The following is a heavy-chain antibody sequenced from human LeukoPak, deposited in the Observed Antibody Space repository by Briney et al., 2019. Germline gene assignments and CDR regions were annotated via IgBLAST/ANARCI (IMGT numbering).Heavy chain of an antibody. CDR2: INSDGSNR. CDR1: GFTFSSHW. CDR3: ARSLGGDGSYDI. J-gene: IGHJ3*02. Sequence: GRSLRLSCAASGFTFSSHWMHWGRQSPGNGLGWVSRINSDGSNRNYADSVTGRFVISRDNAKNTVYLQMNSLRVEDTAVYSCARSLGGDGSYDIWGQGTMVTVSS. V-gene: IGHV3-74*01. D-gene: IGHD2-21*02.